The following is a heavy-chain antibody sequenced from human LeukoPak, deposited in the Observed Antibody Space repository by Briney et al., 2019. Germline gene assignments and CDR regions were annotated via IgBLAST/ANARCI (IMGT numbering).Heavy chain of an antibody. J-gene: IGHJ6*03. V-gene: IGHV4-39*01. Sequence: SETLSLTCTVSGGSISSSSLYWGWIRQPPGKGLEWIGSIYYSGSTYHNPPLKSRVTMFVDTSKNQFSLKLSSVNAADTAVYYCARFYGSGSLNYYYYYYMDVWGKGTTVTVSS. CDR3: ARFYGSGSLNYYYYYYMDV. D-gene: IGHD3-10*01. CDR2: IYYSGST. CDR1: GGSISSSSLY.